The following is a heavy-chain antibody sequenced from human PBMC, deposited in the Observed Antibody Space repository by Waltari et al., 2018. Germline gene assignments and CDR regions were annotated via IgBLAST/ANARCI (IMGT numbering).Heavy chain of an antibody. CDR2: INHSGST. V-gene: IGHV4-34*01. CDR1: CGSFSGYY. CDR3: ASTYYDFWSGYFPSHSYYGMDV. Sequence: QVQLQQWGAGLLKPSETLSLTCAVYCGSFSGYYWSCIRQPPGKGLEWIGEINHSGSTNYNPSLKSRVTIAVDTTKNQFSLKLSSVTAADTAVYYCASTYYDFWSGYFPSHSYYGMDVWGQGTTVTVSS. D-gene: IGHD3-3*01. J-gene: IGHJ6*02.